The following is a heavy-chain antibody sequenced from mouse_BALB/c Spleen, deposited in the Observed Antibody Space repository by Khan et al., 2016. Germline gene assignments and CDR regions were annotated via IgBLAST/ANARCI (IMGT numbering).Heavy chain of an antibody. CDR1: GFDFSRYW. V-gene: IGHV4-1*02. Sequence: EVKLLESGGGLVQPGGSLKLSCAASGFDFSRYWMNWVRQAPGMGLEWIGEINPDSSTINYTPSLKDKFTISRDTAKNTLYLQMSKVRSEDTALEYSARAGLGASMDNWGQGTSVTVSS. D-gene: IGHD3-3*01. CDR2: INPDSSTI. J-gene: IGHJ4*01. CDR3: ARAGLGASMDN.